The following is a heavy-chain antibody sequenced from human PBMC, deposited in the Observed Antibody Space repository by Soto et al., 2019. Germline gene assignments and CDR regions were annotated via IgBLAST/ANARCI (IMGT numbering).Heavy chain of an antibody. CDR1: GGSFSGYY. V-gene: IGHV4-34*01. D-gene: IGHD3-22*01. J-gene: IGHJ4*02. CDR3: ARQIYDSSGYYYAY. CDR2: INHSGST. Sequence: SSRPLSLTCAVYGGSFSGYYWSWIRQPPGKGLEWIGEINHSGSTNYNPSLKSRVTISVDTSKNQLSLKLSSVTAADTAVYYCARQIYDSSGYYYAYWGQGTLVTVSS.